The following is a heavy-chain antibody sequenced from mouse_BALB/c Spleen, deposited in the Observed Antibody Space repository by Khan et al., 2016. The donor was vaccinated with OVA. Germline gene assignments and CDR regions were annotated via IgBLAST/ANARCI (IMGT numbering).Heavy chain of an antibody. V-gene: IGHV3-2*02. CDR1: GYSITSDYA. J-gene: IGHJ4*01. CDR2: ISSSGST. Sequence: EVKLEESGPGLVKPSQSLSLTCTVTGYSITSDYAWNWIRQFPGNKLEWMGYISSSGSTTYNPSLKSRIPITRDTSKDQFFLQLKSVTSEDTATYYCASELGRYSALDYWGQGTSVTVSS. CDR3: ASELGRYSALDY. D-gene: IGHD4-1*01.